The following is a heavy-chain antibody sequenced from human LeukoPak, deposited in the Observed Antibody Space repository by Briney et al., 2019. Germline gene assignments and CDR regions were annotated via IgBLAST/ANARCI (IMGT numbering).Heavy chain of an antibody. CDR2: INHSGST. V-gene: IGHV4-34*01. J-gene: IGHJ5*02. D-gene: IGHD3-3*01. CDR3: ARRVGITIFGVVISTLPTNRWFDP. Sequence: GSLRLSCAASGFTVSSNYMSWIRQPPGKGLEWIGEINHSGSTNYNPSLKSRVTISVDTSKNQFSLKLSSVTAADTAVYYCARRVGITIFGVVISTLPTNRWFDPWGQGTLVTVSS. CDR1: GFTVSSNY.